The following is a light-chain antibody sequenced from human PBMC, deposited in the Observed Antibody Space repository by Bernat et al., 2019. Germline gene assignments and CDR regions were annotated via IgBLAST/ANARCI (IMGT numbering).Light chain of an antibody. Sequence: AIQMTQSPSSLSASIGDRVTITCRASQDIRNDLGWYQQKPGEAPKVLMYGTSILESGVPSRFSGSGSGTEFTLIIDSLQPEDTATYYCLQDSTYPLTFGGGTTVEVK. V-gene: IGKV1-6*01. CDR3: LQDSTYPLT. CDR1: QDIRND. CDR2: GTS. J-gene: IGKJ4*01.